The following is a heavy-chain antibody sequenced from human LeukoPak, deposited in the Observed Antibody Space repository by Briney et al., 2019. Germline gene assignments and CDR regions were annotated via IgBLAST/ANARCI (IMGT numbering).Heavy chain of an antibody. Sequence: PGGSLRLSCAASGFTFDDYAMHWVRQAPGKGLEWVSGISWNSGSIGYADSVKGRFTISRDSAKNSLYLQMNSLRAEDTALYYCAKDLQQLVFPDAFDIWGQGTMVTVSS. CDR1: GFTFDDYA. D-gene: IGHD6-13*01. J-gene: IGHJ3*02. CDR2: ISWNSGSI. CDR3: AKDLQQLVFPDAFDI. V-gene: IGHV3-9*01.